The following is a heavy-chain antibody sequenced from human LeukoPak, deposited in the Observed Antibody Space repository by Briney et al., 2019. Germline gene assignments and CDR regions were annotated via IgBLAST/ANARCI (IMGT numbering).Heavy chain of an antibody. D-gene: IGHD3-10*01. CDR2: ISGSGGST. V-gene: IGHV3-23*01. CDR3: AKLSLTYYYGSGSYYYFDY. Sequence: GGSLRLSCAACGFTFSSYAMSWVRQAPGKGLEWVSAISGSGGSTYYADSVKGRFTISRDNSKNTLYLQMNSLRAEDTAVYYCAKLSLTYYYGSGSYYYFDYWGQGTLVTVSS. CDR1: GFTFSSYA. J-gene: IGHJ4*02.